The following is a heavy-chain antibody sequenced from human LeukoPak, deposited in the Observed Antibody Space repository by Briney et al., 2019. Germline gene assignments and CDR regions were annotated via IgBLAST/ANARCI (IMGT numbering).Heavy chain of an antibody. Sequence: KPGGSLRLSCAASGFTFSSYSMNWVRQAPGKGLEWVSSISSSSSYIYYADSVKGRFTISRDNAKNSLYLQMNSLRAEDTAVYYCAKDPHFTYYYDSSGYYGTYFGYWGQGTLVTVSS. D-gene: IGHD3-22*01. CDR2: ISSSSSYI. J-gene: IGHJ4*02. CDR1: GFTFSSYS. CDR3: AKDPHFTYYYDSSGYYGTYFGY. V-gene: IGHV3-21*01.